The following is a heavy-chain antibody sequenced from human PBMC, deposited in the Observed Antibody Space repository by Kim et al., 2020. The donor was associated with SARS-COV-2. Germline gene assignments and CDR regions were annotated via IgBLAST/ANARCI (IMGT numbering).Heavy chain of an antibody. CDR3: ARDRRGGWFGGGMDV. J-gene: IGHJ6*02. Sequence: SVKGRLTISRDKCKNTLYREMNSWRAEDTAVYYCARDRRGGWFGGGMDVWGQGTTVTVSS. V-gene: IGHV3-30*14. D-gene: IGHD3-10*01.